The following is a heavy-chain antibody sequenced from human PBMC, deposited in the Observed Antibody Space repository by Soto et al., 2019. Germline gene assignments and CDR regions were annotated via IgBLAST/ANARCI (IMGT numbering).Heavy chain of an antibody. V-gene: IGHV1-69*02. CDR1: GVTFSSYT. CDR3: ASFSSSWYEVYYMDV. CDR2: IIPILGIA. D-gene: IGHD6-13*01. J-gene: IGHJ6*03. Sequence: ASVKVSCKASGVTFSSYTISWVRQAPGQGLEWMGRIIPILGIANYAQKFQGRVTITADKSTSTAYMELSSLRSEDTAVYYCASFSSSWYEVYYMDVWGKGTTVTVSS.